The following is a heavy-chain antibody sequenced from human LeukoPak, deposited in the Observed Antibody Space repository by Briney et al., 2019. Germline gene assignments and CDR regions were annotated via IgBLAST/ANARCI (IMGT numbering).Heavy chain of an antibody. V-gene: IGHV4-59*01. CDR1: GGSISSYY. CDR2: IYYSGST. J-gene: IGHJ6*03. D-gene: IGHD3-10*01. Sequence: PSETLSLTCTVSGGSISSYYWSWIRQPPGKGLEWIGYIYYSGSTNYNPSLKSRVTISVDTSKNQFSLKLSSVTAADTAVYYCARDRLWFGETYYYMDVWGKGTTVTVSS. CDR3: ARDRLWFGETYYYMDV.